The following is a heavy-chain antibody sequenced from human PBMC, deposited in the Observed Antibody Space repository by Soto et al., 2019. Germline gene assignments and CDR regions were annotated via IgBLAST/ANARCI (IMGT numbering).Heavy chain of an antibody. CDR3: ARYSGSYQYVDY. CDR2: ISSSSSYI. CDR1: GFTFSSYS. V-gene: IGHV3-21*01. Sequence: PGGSLRLSCAASGFTFSSYSMNWVRQAPGKGLEWVSSISSSSSYIYYADSVKGRFTISRDNAKNSLYLQMNSLRAEDTAVYYCARYSGSYQYVDYWGQGTLVTVSS. J-gene: IGHJ4*02. D-gene: IGHD1-26*01.